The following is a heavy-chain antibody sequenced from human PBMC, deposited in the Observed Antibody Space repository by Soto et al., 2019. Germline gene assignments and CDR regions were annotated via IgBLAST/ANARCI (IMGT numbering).Heavy chain of an antibody. D-gene: IGHD5-18*01. CDR2: ISYSGTT. V-gene: IGHV4-59*01. Sequence: SSETLSLTCTVSGGSLSSYYWSWIRRPPGMGLEWIASISYSGTTNYNSSLKSRVTISIDTSKNQFSLKFNSVTAADTAVYYCAREGYNFGPFDYWGQGALVT. CDR1: GGSLSSYY. CDR3: AREGYNFGPFDY. J-gene: IGHJ4*02.